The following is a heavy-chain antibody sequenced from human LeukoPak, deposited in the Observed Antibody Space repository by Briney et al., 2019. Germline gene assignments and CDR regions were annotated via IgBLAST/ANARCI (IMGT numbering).Heavy chain of an antibody. CDR3: ARLRGITMVRGTYYFDY. J-gene: IGHJ4*02. V-gene: IGHV5-51*01. CDR1: GYSFTSYW. Sequence: GESLKISCKGSGYSFTSYWIGWVRQMPGKGLEWMGIIYPGDSDTRYSPSFQGQVTISADKSISTAYLQWSSLKASDTAMYYCARLRGITMVRGTYYFDYWGQGTLVTVSS. D-gene: IGHD3-10*01. CDR2: IYPGDSDT.